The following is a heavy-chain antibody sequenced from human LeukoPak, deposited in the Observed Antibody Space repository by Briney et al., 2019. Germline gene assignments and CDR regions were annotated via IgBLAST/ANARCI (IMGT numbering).Heavy chain of an antibody. V-gene: IGHV3-43*02. CDR1: GFTFDDYA. CDR2: ISGDGGST. J-gene: IGHJ6*02. D-gene: IGHD3-10*01. Sequence: GSLRLSCAASGFTFDDYAMHWVRQAPGKGPEWVSLISGDGGSTYYADSVKGRFTISRDNSKNSLYLQMNSLRTEDTALYYCAKDKVGEPGYYYYYYGMDVWGQGTTVTVSS. CDR3: AKDKVGEPGYYYYYYGMDV.